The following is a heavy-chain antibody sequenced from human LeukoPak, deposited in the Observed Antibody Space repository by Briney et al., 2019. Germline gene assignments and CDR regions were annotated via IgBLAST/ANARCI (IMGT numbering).Heavy chain of an antibody. V-gene: IGHV3-53*01. J-gene: IGHJ4*02. D-gene: IGHD4/OR15-4a*01. CDR1: GFTVSTNS. CDR2: IYSDNT. CDR3: ARRAGAYSHPYDY. Sequence: GGSLRLSCAVSGFTVSTNSMSWVRQAPGKGLEWVSFIYSDNTHYSDSVKGRFTISRDNSKNTLYLQMNSLRAEDTAVYYCARRAGAYSHPYDYWGQGTLVTVSS.